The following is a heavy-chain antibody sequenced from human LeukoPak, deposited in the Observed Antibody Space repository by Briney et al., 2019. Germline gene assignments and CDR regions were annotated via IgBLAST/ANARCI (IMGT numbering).Heavy chain of an antibody. CDR3: ARARYCSSTSCYGPTKLDAFDI. Sequence: GESLKISCKGSGYSFPNYWIAWVRQMPGKGLEWMCIIYPDDSATRYSPSFQGQVTISADKSITTAYLQWSSLKASDTAIYYCARARYCSSTSCYGPTKLDAFDIWGQGTMVTVSS. CDR2: IYPDDSAT. D-gene: IGHD2-2*01. J-gene: IGHJ3*02. CDR1: GYSFPNYW. V-gene: IGHV5-51*01.